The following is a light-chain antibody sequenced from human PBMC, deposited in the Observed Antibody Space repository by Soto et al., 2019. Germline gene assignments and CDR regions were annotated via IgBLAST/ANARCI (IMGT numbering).Light chain of an antibody. J-gene: IGKJ4*01. CDR2: SAS. CDR3: QQYDTSPLT. V-gene: IGKV1-5*03. CDR1: QTIDSW. Sequence: DIQMTQSPSTLSASLGDRVTISCRASQTIDSWLAWYHQKPGKAPQLLIYSASTLQTVVPSRFSGSGSETEFTLTIRGLQPDDFATYYCQQYDTSPLTFGGGTRIEIK.